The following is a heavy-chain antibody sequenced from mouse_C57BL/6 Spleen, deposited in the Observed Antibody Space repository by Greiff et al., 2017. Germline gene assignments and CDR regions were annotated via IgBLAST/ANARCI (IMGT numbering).Heavy chain of an antibody. J-gene: IGHJ3*01. Sequence: EVKLLESGPGLVKPSQSLSLTCSVTGYSITSGYYWNWIRQFPGNKLEWMGYISYDGSNNYNPSLKNRISITRDTSKNQFFLKLNSVTTEDTATHYCARGGGIQGDWVAYWGQGTLVTVSA. V-gene: IGHV3-6*01. CDR2: ISYDGSN. CDR1: GYSITSGYY. CDR3: ARGGGIQGDWVAY.